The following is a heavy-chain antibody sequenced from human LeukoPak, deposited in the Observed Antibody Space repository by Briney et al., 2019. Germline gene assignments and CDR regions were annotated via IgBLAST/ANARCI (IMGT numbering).Heavy chain of an antibody. CDR3: ARDLDGDYYFYYMDV. CDR2: ISGGGGST. Sequence: GGSLTLSCEGSGFTFGSFAMTWVRQAPGKGLEWVSAISGGGGSTYYAESVRGSFTVSRDNSKKRVFLQMDSLRTDDTAVYYCARDLDGDYYFYYMDVWGNGTTVIVS. J-gene: IGHJ6*03. V-gene: IGHV3-23*01. D-gene: IGHD5-24*01. CDR1: GFTFGSFA.